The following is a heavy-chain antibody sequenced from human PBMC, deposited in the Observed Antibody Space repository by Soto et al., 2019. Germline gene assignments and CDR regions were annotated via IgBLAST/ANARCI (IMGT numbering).Heavy chain of an antibody. CDR3: ARTELGMIVVVMSKRESNGSDP. J-gene: IGHJ5*02. D-gene: IGHD3-22*01. CDR2: INHSGST. V-gene: IGHV4-34*01. Sequence: SETLSLPCAVYGGSFSGYYWSWIRQPPGKGLEWIGEINHSGSTNYNPSLKSRVTISVDTSKSQFALKLSSVTAADTAVYYCARTELGMIVVVMSKRESNGSDPWGQGTLVTVSA. CDR1: GGSFSGYY.